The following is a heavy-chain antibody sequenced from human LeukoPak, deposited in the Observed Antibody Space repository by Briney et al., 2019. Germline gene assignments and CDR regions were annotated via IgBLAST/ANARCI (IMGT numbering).Heavy chain of an antibody. Sequence: KPSETLSLTCSVSGGSISPYYWSWIRQPPGKGLEWIGYIYYGGSTNYNPSLKSRVTIGIDTSKNHFSLKLSSVTDADTAVYYCARGRQSWGQGTLVTVSS. D-gene: IGHD6-19*01. CDR2: IYYGGST. CDR3: ARGRQS. J-gene: IGHJ4*02. V-gene: IGHV4-59*01. CDR1: GGSISPYY.